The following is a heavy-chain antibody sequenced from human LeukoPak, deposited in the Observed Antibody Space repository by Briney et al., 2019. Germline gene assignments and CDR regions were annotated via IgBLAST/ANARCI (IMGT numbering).Heavy chain of an antibody. CDR1: GGSFSGYY. D-gene: IGHD3-22*01. J-gene: IGHJ4*02. V-gene: IGHV4-34*01. Sequence: SETLSLTCAVYGGSFSGYYWSWIRQPPGKGLEWIGEINHSGSTNYNPSLKSRVTISVDTSKNQFSLKLSSVTAADTAVYYCARVRAYYDSSGYYYVGRYFDYWGQGTLVTVSS. CDR2: INHSGST. CDR3: ARVRAYYDSSGYYYVGRYFDY.